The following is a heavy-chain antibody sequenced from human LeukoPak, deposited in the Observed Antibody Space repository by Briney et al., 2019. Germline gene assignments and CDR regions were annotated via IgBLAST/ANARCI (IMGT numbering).Heavy chain of an antibody. Sequence: GRSLRLSCAASGFTFSSYGLHWVREAPGKGLECVAVISKDGSNEHYADPGKGRFTISRDNSKNTLYLQMNSLRTEDTAVYYCVRDRGDGYTQIDYWGQGTLVTVSS. D-gene: IGHD5-24*01. CDR3: VRDRGDGYTQIDY. CDR1: GFTFSSYG. CDR2: ISKDGSNE. V-gene: IGHV3-30*04. J-gene: IGHJ4*02.